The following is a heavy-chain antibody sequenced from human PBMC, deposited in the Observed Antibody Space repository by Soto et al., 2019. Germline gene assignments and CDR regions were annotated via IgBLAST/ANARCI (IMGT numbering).Heavy chain of an antibody. CDR2: ISYDGSNK. D-gene: IGHD5-18*01. CDR1: GFTFSSYA. CDR3: ARDPGGGQLWLLTSLDY. V-gene: IGHV3-30*09. J-gene: IGHJ4*02. Sequence: GGSLRLSCAASGFTFSSYAMHWVRHAPGKGLEWVAVISYDGSNKYYADSVKGRFAISRDNSKNTLYLQMNSLRAEDTAVYYCARDPGGGQLWLLTSLDYWGQGTLVTVS.